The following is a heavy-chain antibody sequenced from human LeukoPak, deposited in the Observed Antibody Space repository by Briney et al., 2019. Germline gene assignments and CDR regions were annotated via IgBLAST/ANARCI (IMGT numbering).Heavy chain of an antibody. CDR1: GFTFSSYG. D-gene: IGHD6-13*01. V-gene: IGHV3-30*18. CDR3: AKGGDGYSSSWGANQIDY. CDR2: ISYDGSNK. J-gene: IGHJ4*02. Sequence: GRSLRLSCAASGFTFSSYGMHWVRQAPGKGLEWVAVISYDGSNKYYADSVKGRFTISRDNSKNTLYLQMNSLRAEDTAVYYCAKGGDGYSSSWGANQIDYWGQGTLVTVSS.